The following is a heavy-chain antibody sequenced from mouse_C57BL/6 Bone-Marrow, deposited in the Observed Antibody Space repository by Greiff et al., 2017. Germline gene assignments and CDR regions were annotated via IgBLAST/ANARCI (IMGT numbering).Heavy chain of an antibody. CDR2: IDPETGGT. V-gene: IGHV1-15*01. CDR3: TRRGIYDGYLFAY. D-gene: IGHD2-3*01. CDR1: GYTFTDYE. Sequence: VQLQQSGAELVRPGASVTLSCKASGYTFTDYEMHWVKQTPVHGLEWIGAIDPETGGTAYNQKFKGKAILTADKSSSTAYMELRSLTSEDSAVYYCTRRGIYDGYLFAYWGQGTLVTVSA. J-gene: IGHJ3*01.